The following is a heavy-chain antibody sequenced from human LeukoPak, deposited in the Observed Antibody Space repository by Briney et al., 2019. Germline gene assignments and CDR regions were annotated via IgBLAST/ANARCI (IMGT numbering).Heavy chain of an antibody. CDR3: ARVGYSGWNLEY. CDR2: INQGGSVK. J-gene: IGHJ4*02. CDR1: GLTFRSYW. D-gene: IGHD5-12*01. V-gene: IGHV3-7*01. Sequence: GGSLRLSCAASGLTFRSYWMSWVRQAPGKGLEWVANINQGGSVKYYVDSVKGRFTISRDDAKNSLYVQMNSLRDEDTAVYYCARVGYSGWNLEYWGQGTLVTVSS.